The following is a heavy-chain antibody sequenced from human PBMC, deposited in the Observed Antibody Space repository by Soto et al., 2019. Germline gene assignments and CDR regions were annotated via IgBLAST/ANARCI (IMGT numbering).Heavy chain of an antibody. CDR3: ARDTGRAGSFDP. Sequence: WPPRSLSCEASGFTFSSYSMNWVRQAPGKGLEWVSYMSIGSTTIFYADSVKGRFTISRDNAKNSLYLQMNSLRDEDTAVYYCARDTGRAGSFDPCGQGPLRTVSS. CDR2: MSIGSTTI. D-gene: IGHD6-6*01. J-gene: IGHJ5*02. V-gene: IGHV3-48*02. CDR1: GFTFSSYS.